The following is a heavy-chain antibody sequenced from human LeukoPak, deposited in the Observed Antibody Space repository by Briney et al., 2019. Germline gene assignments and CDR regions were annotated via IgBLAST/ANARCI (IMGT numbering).Heavy chain of an antibody. J-gene: IGHJ6*02. V-gene: IGHV1-69*05. Sequence: SVKVSCKASGGTFSSYAISWVRQAPGQGLEWMGGIIPIFGTANYAQKFQGRVTITTDESTSTAYMELSSLRSEDTAVYYCARVEYCSSTSCYAVGFYYYGMDVWGQGTTVTVSS. CDR3: ARVEYCSSTSCYAVGFYYYGMDV. D-gene: IGHD2-2*01. CDR1: GGTFSSYA. CDR2: IIPIFGTA.